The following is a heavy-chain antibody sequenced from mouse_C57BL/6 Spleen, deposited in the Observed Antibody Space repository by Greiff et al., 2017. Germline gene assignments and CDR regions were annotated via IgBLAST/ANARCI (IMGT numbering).Heavy chain of an antibody. CDR2: ISYSGST. Sequence: EVKLVESGPGLAKPSQTLSLTCSVTGYSITSDYWNWIRKFPGNKLEYMGYISYSGSTYYNPSLKSRISITRDTSKNQYYLQLNSVTTEDTATYYCARGDYYGSSYLTWYFEVWGTGTTVTVSS. CDR1: GYSITSDY. J-gene: IGHJ1*03. D-gene: IGHD1-1*01. CDR3: ARGDYYGSSYLTWYFEV. V-gene: IGHV3-8*01.